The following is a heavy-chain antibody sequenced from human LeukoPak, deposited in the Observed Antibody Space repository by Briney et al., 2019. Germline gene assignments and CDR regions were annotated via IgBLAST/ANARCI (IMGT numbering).Heavy chain of an antibody. V-gene: IGHV3-48*03. CDR1: GFTFSSYE. CDR3: ARVRNYDFSSGHKAAFDI. J-gene: IGHJ3*02. D-gene: IGHD3-3*01. Sequence: GGSLRLSCAASGFTFSSYEMNWIRQAPGKGLEWDSYISSSGSTIYYADSVKGRFTISRDNAKNSLYLQMNSLRAEDTAVYYCARVRNYDFSSGHKAAFDIWGQGTMVTVSS. CDR2: ISSSGSTI.